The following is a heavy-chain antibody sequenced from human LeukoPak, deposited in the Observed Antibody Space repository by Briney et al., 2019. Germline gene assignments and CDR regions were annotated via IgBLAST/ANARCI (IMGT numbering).Heavy chain of an antibody. D-gene: IGHD6-19*01. CDR3: TRNSGWYRLDY. CDR1: GFTFSTYW. J-gene: IGHJ4*02. Sequence: GGSLRLSCTASGFTFSTYWMTWFRQAPGKGLEGVANIKEDGSQIGYGDAVKGRFTISRDNAKNSLFLQMNRLRADDMAVYYCTRNSGWYRLDYWGQGTLVTVPS. CDR2: IKEDGSQI. V-gene: IGHV3-7*01.